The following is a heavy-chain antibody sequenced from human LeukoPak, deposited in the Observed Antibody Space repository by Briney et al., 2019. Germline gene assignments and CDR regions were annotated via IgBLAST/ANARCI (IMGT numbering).Heavy chain of an antibody. CDR1: GFTFSSYA. Sequence: PGGSLRLSCAASGFTFSSYAMSWVRQAPGKGLEWVSAISGSGGSTYYADSVKGRFTISRDNSKNTLYLQMNSLRAEDTAVYYCAETRYYDLWSGIDNWFDPWGQGTLVTVSS. D-gene: IGHD3-3*01. J-gene: IGHJ5*02. CDR3: AETRYYDLWSGIDNWFDP. CDR2: ISGSGGST. V-gene: IGHV3-23*01.